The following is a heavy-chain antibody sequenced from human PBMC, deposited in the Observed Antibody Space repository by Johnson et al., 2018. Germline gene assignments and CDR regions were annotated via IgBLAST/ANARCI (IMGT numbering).Heavy chain of an antibody. V-gene: IGHV3-30-3*01. CDR3: ARKYSWNDGTFYYYMDV. Sequence: VQLLESGGGVVQPGESLRLSCAASGFTFSHYAMHWLRQAPGKGLEWVAVISYVGSNKYYADPVKGRFPISRDNSNKTLYLQMKSLRDEDTAVFYCARKYSWNDGTFYYYMDVWGKGTTVTVSS. CDR1: GFTFSHYA. J-gene: IGHJ6*03. CDR2: ISYVGSNK. D-gene: IGHD1-1*01.